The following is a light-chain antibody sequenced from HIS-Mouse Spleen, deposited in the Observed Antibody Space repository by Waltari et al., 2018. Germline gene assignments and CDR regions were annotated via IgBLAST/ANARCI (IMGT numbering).Light chain of an antibody. Sequence: QSALTQPPSASGSPGQSVTISCPGTSSDVGGYNYVPWYQPHPGKAPKLMIYEVSKRPSGVPDRFSGSKSGNTASLTVSGLQAEDEADYYCSSYAGSNNFVVFGGGTKLTVL. CDR3: SSYAGSNNFVV. CDR1: SSDVGGYNY. V-gene: IGLV2-8*01. J-gene: IGLJ2*01. CDR2: EVS.